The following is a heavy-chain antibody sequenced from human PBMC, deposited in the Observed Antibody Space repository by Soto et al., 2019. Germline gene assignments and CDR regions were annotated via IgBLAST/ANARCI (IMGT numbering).Heavy chain of an antibody. CDR1: GGTFSTDA. Sequence: QVQLVQSGAEVRKPGSSVKVSCKASGGTFSTDAISWVRQAPGQGLEWMGGIIPMFGTPNYAQKFQGKVTIAADKSTSTVYMELSSLRSEDTAVYFCARGTRYSSGWDFDYWGQGTLVTVSS. V-gene: IGHV1-69*06. CDR2: IIPMFGTP. CDR3: ARGTRYSSGWDFDY. J-gene: IGHJ4*02. D-gene: IGHD6-19*01.